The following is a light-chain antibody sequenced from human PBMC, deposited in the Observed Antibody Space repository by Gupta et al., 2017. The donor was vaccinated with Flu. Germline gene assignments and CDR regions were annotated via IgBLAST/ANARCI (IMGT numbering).Light chain of an antibody. CDR1: SRDDGAFHH. Sequence: SALTQPASVSGSRGPSIPLPCPGSSRDDGAFHHVSWYQQHPAKTPKLMIYDVTNRPSGVSHRFSGSKSGNTASLTISGLQAEDEADYYCRSVTNSRTPDVFGTGTKVTVL. J-gene: IGLJ1*01. CDR3: RSVTNSRTPDV. CDR2: DVT. V-gene: IGLV2-14*03.